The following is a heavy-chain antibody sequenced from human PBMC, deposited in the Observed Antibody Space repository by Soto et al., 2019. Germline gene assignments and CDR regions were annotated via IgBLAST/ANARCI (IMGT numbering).Heavy chain of an antibody. V-gene: IGHV1-69*01. CDR3: AREYSSSSYYYYYGMDV. CDR2: IIPIFGTA. D-gene: IGHD6-6*01. Sequence: QVQLVQSGAEVKKPGSSVKVSCKASGGTFSSYAISWVRQAPGQGLEWMGGIIPIFGTAKYAQKFQGRVTITADESTSTAYMELSSLRSEDTAVYYCAREYSSSSYYYYYGMDVWGQGTTVTVSS. J-gene: IGHJ6*02. CDR1: GGTFSSYA.